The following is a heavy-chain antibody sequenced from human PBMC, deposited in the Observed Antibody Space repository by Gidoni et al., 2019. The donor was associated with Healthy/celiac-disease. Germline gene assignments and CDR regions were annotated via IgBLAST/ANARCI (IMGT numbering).Heavy chain of an antibody. CDR3: VKNADYGDFGFDFDY. Sequence: EVQLVESGGGLVQPGGSLRLSCSASGFTFSSYAMHWVRQALGKGLEYVSASSSNGGSTYYADSVKGRFTISRVNSKNTLYLQMSSLRAEDTAVYYCVKNADYGDFGFDFDYWGQGTLVTVSS. D-gene: IGHD4-17*01. V-gene: IGHV3-64D*06. CDR1: GFTFSSYA. CDR2: SSSNGGST. J-gene: IGHJ4*02.